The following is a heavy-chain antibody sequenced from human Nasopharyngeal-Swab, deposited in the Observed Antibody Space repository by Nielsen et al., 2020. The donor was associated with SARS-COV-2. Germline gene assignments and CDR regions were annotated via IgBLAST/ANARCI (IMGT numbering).Heavy chain of an antibody. Sequence: SETLSLTCAVYGGSFSGYYWSWIRQPPGKGLEWIGEINHSGSTNYNPSHKSRVTISVDTSKNQFSLKLSSVTAADTAVYYCAREWYSSGWYGVWGQGTLVTVSS. V-gene: IGHV4-34*01. CDR1: GGSFSGYY. J-gene: IGHJ4*02. D-gene: IGHD6-19*01. CDR3: AREWYSSGWYGV. CDR2: INHSGST.